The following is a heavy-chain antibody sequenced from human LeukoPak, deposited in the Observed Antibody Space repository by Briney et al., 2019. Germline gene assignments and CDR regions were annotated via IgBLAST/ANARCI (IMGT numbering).Heavy chain of an antibody. Sequence: ASVKVSCKASGYTFTSYGISWVRQAPGQGLEWMGWISAYNGNTNYAQKFQGRVTMTTDTSTSTAYMELRSLRSDDTAVYYCARDPLPRTSHPHNWFDPWGQGTLVTVSS. D-gene: IGHD2-2*01. CDR1: GYTFTSYG. CDR2: ISAYNGNT. J-gene: IGHJ5*02. V-gene: IGHV1-18*01. CDR3: ARDPLPRTSHPHNWFDP.